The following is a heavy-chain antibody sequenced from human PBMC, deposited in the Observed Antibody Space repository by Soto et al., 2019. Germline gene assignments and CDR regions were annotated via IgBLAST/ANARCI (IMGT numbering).Heavy chain of an antibody. J-gene: IGHJ3*01. Sequence: SVKVSCKASGYTFTSYDIYWVRQATGQGLEWMGWMNPSTGSSGYAQKFQGRVTMTRNTSISTAYMELSSLRSEDTAVYYCAIGIRAADPYDAFDLWGKGNMVAV. V-gene: IGHV1-8*01. CDR1: GYTFTSYD. D-gene: IGHD6-13*01. CDR3: AIGIRAADPYDAFDL. CDR2: MNPSTGSS.